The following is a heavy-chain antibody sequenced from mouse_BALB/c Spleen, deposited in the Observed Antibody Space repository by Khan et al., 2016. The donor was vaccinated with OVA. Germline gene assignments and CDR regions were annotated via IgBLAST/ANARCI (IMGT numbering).Heavy chain of an antibody. Sequence: EVELVESGPGLVKPSQSLSLTCTVTGYSITSEYTWNWIQQFPGHKLEWMGFISYSGNTRYNPSLKSRISITRDTSKNQFFLQLNSVTSEDTATYYCARKDYYDYDPFPYWSQGTLVTVSA. CDR3: ARKDYYDYDPFPY. J-gene: IGHJ3*01. D-gene: IGHD2-4*01. CDR1: GYSITSEYT. V-gene: IGHV3-2*02. CDR2: ISYSGNT.